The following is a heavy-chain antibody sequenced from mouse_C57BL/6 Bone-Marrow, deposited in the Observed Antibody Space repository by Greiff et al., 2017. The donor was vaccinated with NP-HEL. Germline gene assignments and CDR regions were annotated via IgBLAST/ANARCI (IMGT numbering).Heavy chain of an antibody. D-gene: IGHD2-3*01. CDR3: AIIYDGYYFAY. V-gene: IGHV1-47*01. CDR2: FHPYNDET. CDR1: FSPFPPSP. J-gene: IGHJ3*01. Sequence: VPLHPSLSYLFPPFASFHLSFPSSFSPFPPSPLAFLPPPHFTSLAWIGNFHPYNDETKYNEKFKGKATLTVEKSSSTVYLELSRLTSDDSAVYYGAIIYDGYYFAYWGQGTLVTVSA.